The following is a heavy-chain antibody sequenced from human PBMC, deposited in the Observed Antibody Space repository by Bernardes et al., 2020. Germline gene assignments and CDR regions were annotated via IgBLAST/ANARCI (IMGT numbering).Heavy chain of an antibody. J-gene: IGHJ4*02. CDR1: GDSINTYY. Sequence: SETLSLTCTVSGDSINTYYWSWIRQPPGKGLEWIGYIYYSDNTNYNPSLKSRVTISLDTSKSQFSLKLRSVTAADTAVYYCARVPACSSPSCYTFDSWDKGTLVTVSS. CDR2: IYYSDNT. CDR3: ARVPACSSPSCYTFDS. D-gene: IGHD2-2*01. V-gene: IGHV4-59*01.